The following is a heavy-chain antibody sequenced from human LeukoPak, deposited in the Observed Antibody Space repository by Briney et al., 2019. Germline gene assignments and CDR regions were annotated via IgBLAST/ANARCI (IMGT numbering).Heavy chain of an antibody. J-gene: IGHJ6*03. CDR1: GFTFSSYA. V-gene: IGHV3-30*01. CDR2: ISYDGSNK. CDR3: ARVPISSSYDHMDV. D-gene: IGHD6-6*01. Sequence: PGGSLRLSCAASGFTFSSYAMHWFRQAPGKGLEWVAVISYDGSNKYYADSVKGRFTISRDNSKNTLYLQMNSLRAEDTAVYYCARVPISSSYDHMDVWGKGTTVTVSS.